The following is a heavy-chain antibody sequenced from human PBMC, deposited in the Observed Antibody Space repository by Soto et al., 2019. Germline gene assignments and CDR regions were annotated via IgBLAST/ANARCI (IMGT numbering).Heavy chain of an antibody. V-gene: IGHV3-30-3*01. D-gene: IGHD2-15*01. Sequence: QVQLVESGGGVVQPGRSLRLSCAASGFILSTYAMYWVRQAPGKGLEWVAVISYDGNNKYYADSVKGRFTISRDNSKNTLYLQTNSMRAEDTAVYYWARAGCDGGSCYTLVGLRYGMDVWGQGTTVTVSS. CDR3: ARAGCDGGSCYTLVGLRYGMDV. CDR1: GFILSTYA. CDR2: ISYDGNNK. J-gene: IGHJ6*02.